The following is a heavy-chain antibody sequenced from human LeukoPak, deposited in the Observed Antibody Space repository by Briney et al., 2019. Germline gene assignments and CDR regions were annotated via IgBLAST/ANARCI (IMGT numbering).Heavy chain of an antibody. CDR3: ATDGRSSGWYGFDY. J-gene: IGHJ4*02. CDR1: GFTFSTYS. Sequence: GGSLRLSCAASGFTFSTYSMNWVRQAPGKGLEWVSSITSPVGRIYYADSLKGRITISRDNARSTLYLQMNSLRAEDTAVYCCATDGRSSGWYGFDYWGQGILVTVSS. V-gene: IGHV3-21*01. CDR2: ITSPVGRI. D-gene: IGHD6-19*01.